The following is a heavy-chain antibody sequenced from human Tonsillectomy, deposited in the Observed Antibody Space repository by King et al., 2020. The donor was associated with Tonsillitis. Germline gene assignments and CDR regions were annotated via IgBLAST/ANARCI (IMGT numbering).Heavy chain of an antibody. CDR3: AKDFYYDSSGNIDS. J-gene: IGHJ4*02. CDR1: GFTFSSYA. Sequence: VQLVESGGGLVQPGGSLRLSCAASGFTFSSYAMSWVRQAPGKGLEWVSVIYSGGSSTYYADSVKGRFTISRDNSKNTLYLQMNSLRAEDTAVYYCAKDFYYDSSGNIDSWGQGTLVTVSS. D-gene: IGHD3-22*01. CDR2: IYSGGSST. V-gene: IGHV3-23*03.